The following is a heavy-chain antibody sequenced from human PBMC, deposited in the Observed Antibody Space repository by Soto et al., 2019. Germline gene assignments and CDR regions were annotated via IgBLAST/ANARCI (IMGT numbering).Heavy chain of an antibody. CDR2: IKNKANSYIT. D-gene: IGHD5-18*01. Sequence: PGGSLRLSCAASGFTFSDHYMDWVRQAPGKGLEWVGRIKNKANSYITEYAASVKGRFTISRDEAKSSLYLQMNSLRAEDTAVYYCARSDLQLWRSPPGHYWGQGTLVTVSS. CDR1: GFTFSDHY. CDR3: ARSDLQLWRSPPGHY. J-gene: IGHJ4*02. V-gene: IGHV3-72*01.